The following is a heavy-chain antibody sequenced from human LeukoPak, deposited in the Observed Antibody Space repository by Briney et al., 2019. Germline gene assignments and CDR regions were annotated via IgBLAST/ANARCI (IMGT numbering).Heavy chain of an antibody. CDR3: ARGSRIAVAGNWFDP. Sequence: PGGSLRLSCAASGFTFSDYYMSWIRQAPGKRLEWVSYISSSGSTIYYADSVKGRCTISRDNAKNSLCLQMNSLRAEDTAVYYCARGSRIAVAGNWFDPWGQGTLVTVSS. CDR2: ISSSGSTI. D-gene: IGHD6-19*01. V-gene: IGHV3-11*01. J-gene: IGHJ5*02. CDR1: GFTFSDYY.